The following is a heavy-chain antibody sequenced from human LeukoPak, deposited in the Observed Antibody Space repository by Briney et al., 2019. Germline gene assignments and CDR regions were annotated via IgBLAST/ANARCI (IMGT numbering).Heavy chain of an antibody. V-gene: IGHV4-59*01. CDR1: GGSISSYY. Sequence: SETLSLTCTVSGGSISSYYWSWIRQPPGEGLEWIGYIYYSGSTNYNPSLKSRVTISVDTSKNQFSLKLSSVTAAGTAVYYCARVERGSGSYLLDYWGQGTLVTVSS. CDR2: IYYSGST. CDR3: ARVERGSGSYLLDY. D-gene: IGHD3-10*01. J-gene: IGHJ4*02.